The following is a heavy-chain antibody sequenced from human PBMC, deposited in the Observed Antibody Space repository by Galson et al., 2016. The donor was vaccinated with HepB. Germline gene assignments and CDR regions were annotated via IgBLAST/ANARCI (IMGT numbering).Heavy chain of an antibody. V-gene: IGHV3-23*01. CDR2: ITGSGDST. CDR3: AKGGGFYNWFDP. CDR1: GFTFSKYA. D-gene: IGHD5-24*01. J-gene: IGHJ5*02. Sequence: SLRLSCAASGFTFSKYAMSWVRQALGKGLEWVSCITGSGDSTYYAGSVKGRFTISRDNSRDTLYLQMNSLRADDTALSYCAKGGGFYNWFDPWGQGTLVTVSS.